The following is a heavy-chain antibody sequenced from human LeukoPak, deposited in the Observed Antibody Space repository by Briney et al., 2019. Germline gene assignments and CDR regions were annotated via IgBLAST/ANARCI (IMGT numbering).Heavy chain of an antibody. Sequence: GGSLRLSCAASGFTFSNYAMSWVRQAPGKGLEWVSTFSGNGGSTYSADSMKGRFTISRDNSKNTLYLQMNSLRAEDTAVYYCAKDRDSSGRYDAFDFWGQGTMVTVSS. CDR3: AKDRDSSGRYDAFDF. CDR2: FSGNGGST. D-gene: IGHD6-19*01. V-gene: IGHV3-23*01. CDR1: GFTFSNYA. J-gene: IGHJ3*01.